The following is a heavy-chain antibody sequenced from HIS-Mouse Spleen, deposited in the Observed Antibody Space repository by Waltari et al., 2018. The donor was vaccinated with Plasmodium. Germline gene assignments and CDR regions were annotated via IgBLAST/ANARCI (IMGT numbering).Heavy chain of an antibody. J-gene: IGHJ3*02. Sequence: EVQLVESGGGLVQPGRSLRLSCTASGFTFGDYAMRWFRQAPGTGLEWVGFIRSKAYGGTKEYVASVKGRFTISRDDSKSIAYLQMNSLKTEDTAVYYCTRAGGGNSSSWYVTDAFDIWGQGTMVTVSS. CDR1: GFTFGDYA. CDR2: IRSKAYGGTK. CDR3: TRAGGGNSSSWYVTDAFDI. V-gene: IGHV3-49*03. D-gene: IGHD6-13*01.